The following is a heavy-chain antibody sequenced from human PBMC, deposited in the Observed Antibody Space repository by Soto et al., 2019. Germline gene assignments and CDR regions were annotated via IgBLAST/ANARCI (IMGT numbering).Heavy chain of an antibody. V-gene: IGHV3-33*01. CDR3: ARDPLEWYSSGWYDY. CDR2: IWYDGSNK. Sequence: PGGSLRLSCAASGFTFSSYGMHWVRQAPGKGLEWVAVIWYDGSNKYYADSVKGRFTISRDNSKNTLYLQMNSLRAEDTAVYYCARDPLEWYSSGWYDYWCHGTLVTVSS. D-gene: IGHD6-19*01. J-gene: IGHJ5*01. CDR1: GFTFSSYG.